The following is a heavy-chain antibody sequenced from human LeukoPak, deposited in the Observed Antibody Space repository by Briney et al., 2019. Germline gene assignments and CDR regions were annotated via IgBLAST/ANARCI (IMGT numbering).Heavy chain of an antibody. V-gene: IGHV3-11*06. Sequence: GGSLRLSCAASGFPFSEYSMNWVRQAPGKGLEWISYIGISSGNTKYADSVKGRFTVSGDNARNSLYLQMNSLRVEDTAVYYCARDHNYAFDNWGQGTLVTVSS. J-gene: IGHJ4*02. CDR2: IGISSGNT. CDR1: GFPFSEYS. CDR3: ARDHNYAFDN. D-gene: IGHD1-1*01.